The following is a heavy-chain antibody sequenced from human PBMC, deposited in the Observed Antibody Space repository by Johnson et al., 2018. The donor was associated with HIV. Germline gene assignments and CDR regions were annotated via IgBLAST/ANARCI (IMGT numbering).Heavy chain of an antibody. CDR2: IKQDGSEK. CDR1: GFTFSSYW. D-gene: IGHD6-19*01. CDR3: ARDQEQWLHSHAFDI. Sequence: VQLVESGGGLVQPEGSQRLSCAASGFTFSSYWMSWVRQAPGKGLEWVANIKQDGSEKYYVDSVKGRFTISRDNAKNSLYLQMNSLRAEDTAVYYCARDQEQWLHSHAFDIWGQGTMVTVSS. J-gene: IGHJ3*02. V-gene: IGHV3-7*01.